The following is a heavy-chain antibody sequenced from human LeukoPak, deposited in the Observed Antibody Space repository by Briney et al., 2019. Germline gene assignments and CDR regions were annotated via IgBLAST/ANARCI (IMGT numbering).Heavy chain of an antibody. J-gene: IGHJ4*02. CDR2: IYTSGGT. CDR3: ARDFGGSSYYFDY. CDR1: GGSITSGSYY. D-gene: IGHD4-23*01. V-gene: IGHV4-61*02. Sequence: NPSETLSLTCTVSGGSITSGSYYWSWIRQPAEKGLEWIGLIYTSGGTNYNPSLKSRVTISVDTSKNQFSLKLSSVTAADTAVYYCARDFGGSSYYFDYWGQGTLVTVSS.